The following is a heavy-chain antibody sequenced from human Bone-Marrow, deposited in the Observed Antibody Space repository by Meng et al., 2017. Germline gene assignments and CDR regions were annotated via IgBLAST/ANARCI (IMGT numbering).Heavy chain of an antibody. CDR2: ISHDANYK. J-gene: IGHJ4*02. V-gene: IGHV3-30*10. Sequence: QVELVEAGGGVVQPGRSLRLSCAASGFTFSTHVMHWVCKAPGKGLEWVAVISHDANYKYYTDSVKGRFTISRDNSNNILYLQMNSLRIEDTTVYYCARESTGRLDYWGQGTLVTVSS. D-gene: IGHD4-17*01. CDR3: ARESTGRLDY. CDR1: GFTFSTHV.